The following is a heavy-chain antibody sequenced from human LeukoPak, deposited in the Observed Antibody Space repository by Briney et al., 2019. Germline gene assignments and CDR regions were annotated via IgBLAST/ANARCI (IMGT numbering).Heavy chain of an antibody. J-gene: IGHJ4*02. D-gene: IGHD6-19*01. V-gene: IGHV4-34*01. CDR1: GGSFSGYY. CDR2: INHSGST. CDR3: ATRSPEAGFDY. Sequence: PETLSLTCAVYGGSFSGYYWSWIRQPPGKGLEWIGEINHSGSTNYNPSLKSRVTISVDTSKNQFSLKLSSVTAADTAVYYCATRSPEAGFDYWGQGTLVTVSS.